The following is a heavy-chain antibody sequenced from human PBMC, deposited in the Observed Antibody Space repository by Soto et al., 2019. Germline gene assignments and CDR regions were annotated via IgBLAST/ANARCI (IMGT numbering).Heavy chain of an antibody. CDR3: AREQQLVSPITYYYYGMDV. J-gene: IGHJ6*02. CDR2: INPNSGGT. CDR1: AYRFTGYY. Sequence: QVQLVQSGAEVKKPGASAKVSCKASAYRFTGYYIHWVRQAPGQGLEWMGRINPNSGGTNSSQKFQDRVTMTRDTSISTAYMELSRLRSDDTAVYYCAREQQLVSPITYYYYGMDVWGQGTTVTVSS. V-gene: IGHV1-2*02. D-gene: IGHD6-13*01.